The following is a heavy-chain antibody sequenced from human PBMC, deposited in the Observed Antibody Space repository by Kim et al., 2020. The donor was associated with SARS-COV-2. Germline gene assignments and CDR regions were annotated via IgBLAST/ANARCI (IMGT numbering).Heavy chain of an antibody. CDR1: GFTFSSYS. CDR3: ATEYSSGWYPFDP. Sequence: GGSLRLSCAASGFTFSSYSMNWVRQAPGKGLEWVSSISSSSSYIYYADSVKGRFTISRDNAKNSLYLQMNSLRAEDTAVYYCATEYSSGWYPFDPWGQGTLVTVSS. J-gene: IGHJ5*02. CDR2: ISSSSSYI. V-gene: IGHV3-21*01. D-gene: IGHD6-19*01.